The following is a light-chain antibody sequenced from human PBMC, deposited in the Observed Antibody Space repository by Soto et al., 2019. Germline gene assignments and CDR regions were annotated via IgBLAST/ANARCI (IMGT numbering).Light chain of an antibody. V-gene: IGKV1-5*01. CDR3: QQYNSYPLT. Sequence: DIPMTQSPSTLSASVGDRVTITCRASQNSSRWLAWYQQKPGKAPNLLIYDASTVKTGVPSRFSGSGSGTEFTLTINSLQPDDFATYYCQQYNSYPLTFGQGTKVEIK. J-gene: IGKJ1*01. CDR2: DAS. CDR1: QNSSRW.